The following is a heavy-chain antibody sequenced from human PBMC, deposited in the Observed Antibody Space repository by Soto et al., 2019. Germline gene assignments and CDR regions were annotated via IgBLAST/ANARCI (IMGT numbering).Heavy chain of an antibody. Sequence: PSETLSLTCTVSGGSISSGGYYWSWIRQHPGKGLEWIGYIYYSGSTYYNPSLKSRVTISVDTSKNQFSLKLSSVTAADTAAYYCARDRYSGYDNYYYYGMDVWGQGTTVTVSS. D-gene: IGHD5-12*01. CDR3: ARDRYSGYDNYYYYGMDV. V-gene: IGHV4-31*03. J-gene: IGHJ6*02. CDR1: GGSISSGGYY. CDR2: IYYSGST.